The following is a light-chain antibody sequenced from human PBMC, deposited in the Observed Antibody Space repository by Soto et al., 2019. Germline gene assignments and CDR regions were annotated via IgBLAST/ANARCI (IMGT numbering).Light chain of an antibody. J-gene: IGKJ1*01. V-gene: IGKV3-11*01. Sequence: EIVLTQSPATLSLSPGERATLSCRASQSISSYLAWYQQKPDQAPRLLIYDASNRATGIPARFSGSGSGTDFTLTISSLEPEDFAVYYCQQYNSWPTFGQGTKV. CDR2: DAS. CDR3: QQYNSWPT. CDR1: QSISSY.